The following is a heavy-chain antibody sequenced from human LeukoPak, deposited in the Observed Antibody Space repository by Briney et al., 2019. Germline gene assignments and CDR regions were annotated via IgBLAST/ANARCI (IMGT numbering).Heavy chain of an antibody. Sequence: KPGGSLRLSCAASGFTFSSYGMHWVRQAPGKGLEWVAVIWYDGSNKYYADSAKGRFTVSRDNSKNTLYLQMNSLRAEDTAVYYCARGLSGSYMGPFDFWGQGTLVTVSS. CDR2: IWYDGSNK. CDR3: ARGLSGSYMGPFDF. J-gene: IGHJ4*02. V-gene: IGHV3-33*01. D-gene: IGHD1-26*01. CDR1: GFTFSSYG.